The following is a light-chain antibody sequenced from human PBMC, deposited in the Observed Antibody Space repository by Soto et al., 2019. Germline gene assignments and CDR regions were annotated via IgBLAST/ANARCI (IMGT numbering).Light chain of an antibody. Sequence: DVQRTQSPSTLSASVGDAVTVTCRASQSVSGWLAWYQQKPGEAPKLLIYDASALPRGVPSRFSGSGSGTKFTHTIASLQPDDFATYYCQQYETFSGTFGPGTKVDIK. CDR1: QSVSGW. CDR3: QQYETFSGT. J-gene: IGKJ1*01. V-gene: IGKV1-5*01. CDR2: DAS.